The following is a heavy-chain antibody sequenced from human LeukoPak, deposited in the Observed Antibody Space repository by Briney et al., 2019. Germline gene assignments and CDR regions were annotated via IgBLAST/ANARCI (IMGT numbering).Heavy chain of an antibody. Sequence: GGSLRLSCAASGFTFSSYSMNWVRQAPGKGLEWVSSISSSSSYIYYADSVKGRFTISRDNAKNSLYLQMNSLRAEDTAVYYCGAYYDILTGYTISYYYYYGMDVWGKGTTVTVSS. D-gene: IGHD3-9*01. CDR3: GAYYDILTGYTISYYYYYGMDV. J-gene: IGHJ6*04. CDR2: ISSSSSYI. V-gene: IGHV3-21*01. CDR1: GFTFSSYS.